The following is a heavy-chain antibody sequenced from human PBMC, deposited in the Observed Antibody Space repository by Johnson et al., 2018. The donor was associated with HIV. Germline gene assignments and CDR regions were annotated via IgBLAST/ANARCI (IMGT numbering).Heavy chain of an antibody. Sequence: QVQLVESGGGVVQPGRSVRLSCAASGLSFSSYGMEWVRQAPGKGLEWVAVIWSDGSNKHYADSVKGRFTISRDNSKNTLYLQMNSLRAEDTAVYYCAKGGYSYGNAFDIWGQGTMVTVSS. CDR3: AKGGYSYGNAFDI. CDR2: IWSDGSNK. CDR1: GLSFSSYG. J-gene: IGHJ3*02. V-gene: IGHV3-33*06. D-gene: IGHD5-18*01.